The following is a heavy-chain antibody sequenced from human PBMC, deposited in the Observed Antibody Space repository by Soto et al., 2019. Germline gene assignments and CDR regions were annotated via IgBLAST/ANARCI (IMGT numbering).Heavy chain of an antibody. CDR1: GFIFDNYA. J-gene: IGHJ6*03. CDR3: ARSPYGGLQYYYYMDV. D-gene: IGHD3-10*01. Sequence: GRSLRLSCAASGFIFDNYAMDWVRQAPGKGLEWVSSISWNSGSIGYADSVKGRFTISRDNAKNSLYLQMNSLRADDTALYYCARSPYGGLQYYYYMDVWGKGTTVTVSS. CDR2: ISWNSGSI. V-gene: IGHV3-9*01.